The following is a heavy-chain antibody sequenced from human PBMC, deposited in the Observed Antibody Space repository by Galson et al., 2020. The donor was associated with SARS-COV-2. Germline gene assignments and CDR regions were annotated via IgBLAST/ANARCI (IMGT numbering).Heavy chain of an antibody. Sequence: SETLSLTCTVSGYSVSTTNYWGWVRQPPGRGLEWIGSVYPSGTTYYNPSLKSRVTISVDTSKNQFSLRLDAVTAADTALYYCARQGVNMIVLVTVPGWYFDLWGRGTLVTVSS. V-gene: IGHV4-38-2*02. J-gene: IGHJ2*01. CDR2: VYPSGTT. CDR3: ARQGVNMIVLVTVPGWYFDL. D-gene: IGHD3-22*01. CDR1: GYSVSTTNY.